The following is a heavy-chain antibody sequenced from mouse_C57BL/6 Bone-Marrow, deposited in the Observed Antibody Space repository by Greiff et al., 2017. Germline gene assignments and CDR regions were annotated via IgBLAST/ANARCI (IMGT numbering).Heavy chain of an antibody. V-gene: IGHV1-26*01. CDR3: ARGPAWFAD. CDR2: INPNNGGT. Sequence: EVQLQQSGPELVKPGASVKISCKASGYTFTDYYMNWVKQSHGKSLEWIGDINPNNGGTSYNQKFKGTATLTVDKSSSTAYMELRSLTSEDSAVYYWARGPAWFADWGQGTLVTVSA. CDR1: GYTFTDYY. J-gene: IGHJ3*01.